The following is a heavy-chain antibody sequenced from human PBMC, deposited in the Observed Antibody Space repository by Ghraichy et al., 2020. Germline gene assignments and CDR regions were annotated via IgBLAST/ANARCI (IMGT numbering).Heavy chain of an antibody. V-gene: IGHV3-43D*03. CDR2: ISWDGGST. CDR3: AKDYGRDGYNYYDY. D-gene: IGHD5-24*01. J-gene: IGHJ4*02. Sequence: GGSLRLSCAASGFTFDDYAMHWVRQAPGKGLEWVSLISWDGGSTYYADSVKGRFTISRDNSKNSLYLQINSLRAEDTVLYYCAKDYGRDGYNYYDYWGQGTLVTVSS. CDR1: GFTFDDYA.